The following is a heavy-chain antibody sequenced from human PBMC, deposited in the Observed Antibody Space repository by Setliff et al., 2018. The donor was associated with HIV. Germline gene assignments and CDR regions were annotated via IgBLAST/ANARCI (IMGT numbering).Heavy chain of an antibody. Sequence: LSLTCTVSGGSISSDFWTWIRQPAGEGLEWIGRTHASGTTQCEPSLKNRCSMSIDTSKNQFSLILSSVTAADTAVYYCARQTATGTSATFDSWGQGSLVTVSS. D-gene: IGHD2-21*02. CDR3: ARQTATGTSATFDS. V-gene: IGHV4-4*07. CDR1: GGSISSDF. J-gene: IGHJ4*02. CDR2: THASGTT.